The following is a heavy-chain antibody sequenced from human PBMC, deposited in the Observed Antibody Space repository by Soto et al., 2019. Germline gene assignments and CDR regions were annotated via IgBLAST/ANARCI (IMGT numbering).Heavy chain of an antibody. CDR2: LWYDGSII. D-gene: IGHD5-12*01. J-gene: IGHJ4*02. CDR1: GFTFSSYG. V-gene: IGHV3-33*01. CDR3: ARDSGYDGIYYFDY. Sequence: GGSLRLSCAASGFTFSSYGMHWVRQAPGKGLEWVAVLWYDGSIIYYADSVKGLFTISRDNSKNTLYPQMNSLRAEDTAVYYCARDSGYDGIYYFDYWGQGTLVTVSS.